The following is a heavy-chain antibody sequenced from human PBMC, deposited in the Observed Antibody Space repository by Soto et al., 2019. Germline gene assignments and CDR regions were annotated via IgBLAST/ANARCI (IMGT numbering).Heavy chain of an antibody. V-gene: IGHV1-69*06. D-gene: IGHD2-15*01. Sequence: QVQLVQSGAEVKKPGSSVKVSCKASGGSFNGYAVSWVRQAPGRGLEWMGGLTPISGAATYAKNFQGRVTFNSDTSASRANMELSSLRSEDTAVYYGAGRGSREDKDMGNDSFDIFVQGTMVTVSS. CDR2: LTPISGAA. CDR1: GGSFNGYA. J-gene: IGHJ3*02. CDR3: AGRGSREDKDMGNDSFDI.